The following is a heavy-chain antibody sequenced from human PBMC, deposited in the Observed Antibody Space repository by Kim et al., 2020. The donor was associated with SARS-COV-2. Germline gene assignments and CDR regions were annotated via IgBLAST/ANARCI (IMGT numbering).Heavy chain of an antibody. J-gene: IGHJ6*02. D-gene: IGHD5-18*01. Sequence: ADSVKGRFTISRDNSKNTLYFQMSSLRGEDTAVYYCVKGWAMDYYYGMDVWGQGTTVTVSS. CDR3: VKGWAMDYYYGMDV. V-gene: IGHV3-64*05.